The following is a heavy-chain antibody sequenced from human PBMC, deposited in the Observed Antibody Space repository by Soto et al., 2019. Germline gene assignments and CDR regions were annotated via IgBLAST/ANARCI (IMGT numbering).Heavy chain of an antibody. V-gene: IGHV3-21*01. D-gene: IGHD3-9*01. CDR3: AGNGANYDVSTGYYDYYYHGKDV. CDR1: GFAFRSYG. CDR2: ISSSGSVI. J-gene: IGHJ6*02. Sequence: PGGSLRLSCAASGFAFRSYGMNWVRQAPGRGLEWVSSISSSGSVIYYTDSVKGRFIISRDNGRNSLFLQMNSLRAEDTAVYYCAGNGANYDVSTGYYDYYYHGKDVWGQGTTVTVSS.